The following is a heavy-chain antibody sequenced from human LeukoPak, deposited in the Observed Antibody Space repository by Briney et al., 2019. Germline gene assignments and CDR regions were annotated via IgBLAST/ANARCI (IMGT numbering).Heavy chain of an antibody. D-gene: IGHD1-26*01. J-gene: IGHJ4*02. V-gene: IGHV4-39*01. CDR3: AKRSTKDSGFAL. CDR1: GGSISSTYYY. CDR2: IYDSEST. Sequence: SETLSLTCIVSGGSISSTYYYWTWLRQPPGEGLEWIGTIYDSESTYYNPSLRGRVTISLDTSRSQFSLKLSSVTAADTAIYYCAKRSTKDSGFALWGQGTLVTVSS.